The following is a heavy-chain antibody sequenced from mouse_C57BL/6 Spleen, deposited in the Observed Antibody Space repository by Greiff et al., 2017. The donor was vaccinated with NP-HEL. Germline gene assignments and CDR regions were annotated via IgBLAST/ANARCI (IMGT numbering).Heavy chain of an antibody. CDR3: AGRRFAY. J-gene: IGHJ3*01. CDR1: GYTFTDYN. V-gene: IGHV1-18*01. Sequence: EVKLMESGPELVKPGASVKIPCKASGYTFTDYNMDWVKQSHGKSLEWIGDINPNNGGTIYNQKFKGKATLTVDKSSSTAYMELRSLTSEDTAVYYCAGRRFAYWGQGTLVTVSA. CDR2: INPNNGGT.